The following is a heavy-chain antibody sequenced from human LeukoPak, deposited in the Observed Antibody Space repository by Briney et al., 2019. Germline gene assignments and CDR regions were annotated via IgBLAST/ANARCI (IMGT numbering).Heavy chain of an antibody. CDR3: ARVEGHYYYYYGMDV. V-gene: IGHV3-7*03. J-gene: IGHJ6*04. Sequence: GGSLRLSCAASGFTFSSYWMSWVRQAPGKGLEWVANIKQDGSEKYYVDSVKGRFTISRDNAKNSLYLQMNSLRAEDTAVYYCARVEGHYYYYYGMDVWDKGTTVTVSS. CDR1: GFTFSSYW. CDR2: IKQDGSEK.